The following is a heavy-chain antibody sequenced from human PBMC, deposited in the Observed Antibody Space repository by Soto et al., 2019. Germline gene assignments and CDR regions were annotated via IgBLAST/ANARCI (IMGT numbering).Heavy chain of an antibody. Sequence: SETLSLTCAVYGGSFSGYYWSWIRQPPGKGLEWIGEINHSGSTNYNPSLKSRVTISVDTSKNQFSLKLSSVTAADTAVYYCARVRDRYYYDSSGYYPRYYFDYWGLGALVTVSS. V-gene: IGHV4-34*01. CDR1: GGSFSGYY. J-gene: IGHJ4*02. D-gene: IGHD3-22*01. CDR3: ARVRDRYYYDSSGYYPRYYFDY. CDR2: INHSGST.